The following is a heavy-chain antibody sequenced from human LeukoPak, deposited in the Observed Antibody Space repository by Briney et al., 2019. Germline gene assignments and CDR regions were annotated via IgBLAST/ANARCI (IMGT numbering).Heavy chain of an antibody. Sequence: SETLSLTCTVSGGSISSGGYYWSWIRQHPGKGLEWIGYIYYSGSTYYNPSLKSRVTISVDTSKNQFSLKLSSVTAADTAVYYCARQYCSSTGCRPFDYWGQGTLVTVSS. CDR2: IYYSGST. CDR1: GGSISSGGYY. J-gene: IGHJ4*02. V-gene: IGHV4-31*03. CDR3: ARQYCSSTGCRPFDY. D-gene: IGHD2-2*01.